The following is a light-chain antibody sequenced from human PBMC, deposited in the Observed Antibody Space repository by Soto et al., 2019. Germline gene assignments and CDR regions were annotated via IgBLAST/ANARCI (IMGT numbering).Light chain of an antibody. CDR3: QQYFGSSWT. Sequence: EIVLMQSPATLSSSPGERATLSCRASQSIDNRYLAWYQHKPGQAPRLLIYATSSRSTGIPDRFGGSGSGTDFTLTINRLEPEDFAVYYCQQYFGSSWTFGQGTKVDIK. J-gene: IGKJ1*01. CDR2: ATS. CDR1: QSIDNRY. V-gene: IGKV3-20*01.